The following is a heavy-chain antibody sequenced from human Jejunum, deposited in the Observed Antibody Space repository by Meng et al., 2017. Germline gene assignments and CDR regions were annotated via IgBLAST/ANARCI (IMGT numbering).Heavy chain of an antibody. CDR2: IRHDGTIT. Sequence: GESLKISCAASGFTFSNYWMIGVRHAPGKGLEWVANIRHDGTITHYLDSVRGRFTISRDNAKNSLFLHMNSLRAEDTAVYYCVRDLDYNHGGEYFYYAFDIWGQGTTVTVSS. J-gene: IGHJ3*02. V-gene: IGHV3-7*01. CDR3: VRDLDYNHGGEYFYYAFDI. D-gene: IGHD2-21*01. CDR1: GFTFSNYW.